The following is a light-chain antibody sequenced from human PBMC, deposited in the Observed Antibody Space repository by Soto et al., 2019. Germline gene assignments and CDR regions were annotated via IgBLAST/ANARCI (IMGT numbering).Light chain of an antibody. V-gene: IGKV3-11*01. J-gene: IGKJ5*01. CDR3: QQRSDSIT. CDR2: DAS. Sequence: EIVLTQSPDTLSLSPGARATLSCWASHSVTTHLAWFQQRPGQTPRLLIYDASTRAPGIPARFSGRGSGADFTLTISSLEPEDFAVYYCQQRSDSITFGQGTRLEIK. CDR1: HSVTTH.